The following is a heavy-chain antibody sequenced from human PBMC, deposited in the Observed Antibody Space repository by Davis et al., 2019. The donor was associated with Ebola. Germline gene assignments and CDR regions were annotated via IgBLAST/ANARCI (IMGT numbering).Heavy chain of an antibody. D-gene: IGHD2-8*01. CDR2: IYYTGST. CDR3: ARVIQCTNNVCQMSYFDY. J-gene: IGHJ4*02. CDR1: GGSISSSSYF. Sequence: MPSETLSLTCTVSGGSISSSSYFWDWIRQPPGKGLEWIGSIYYTGSTYYNPSLKSRVTIFVDTSKNQFSLKLTSVTAADTAVYYCARVIQCTNNVCQMSYFDYWGQGTLVTVSS. V-gene: IGHV4-39*01.